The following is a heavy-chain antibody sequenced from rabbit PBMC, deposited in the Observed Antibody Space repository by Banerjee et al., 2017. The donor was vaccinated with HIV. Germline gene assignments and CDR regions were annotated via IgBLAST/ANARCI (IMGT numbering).Heavy chain of an antibody. Sequence: QEQLEESGGDLVTPGASLTLTCTASGIDFSNYQWMCWVRQDPGKGLEWIACIYTDNNGPTYYASWAKGRFTISKTSSTTVTLQLTSLTAADTATYFCARDLAGVIGWNFGLWGQGTLVTVS. CDR1: GIDFSNYQW. D-gene: IGHD4-1*01. V-gene: IGHV1S45*01. CDR3: ARDLAGVIGWNFGL. J-gene: IGHJ4*01. CDR2: IYTDNNGPT.